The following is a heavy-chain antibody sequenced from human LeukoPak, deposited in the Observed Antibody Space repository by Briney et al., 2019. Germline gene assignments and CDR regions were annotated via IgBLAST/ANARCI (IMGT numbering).Heavy chain of an antibody. D-gene: IGHD6-6*01. CDR1: GFTFSGSA. J-gene: IGHJ5*02. CDR3: TRPYSSSSGSFDP. Sequence: PGGSLKLSCAASGFTFSGSAMHWVRQASGKGLEWVGRIRSKANSYATAYAASVKGRFTISRDDSKNPAYLQMNGLKTEDTAVYYCTRPYSSSSGSFDPWGQGTLVTVSS. V-gene: IGHV3-73*01. CDR2: IRSKANSYAT.